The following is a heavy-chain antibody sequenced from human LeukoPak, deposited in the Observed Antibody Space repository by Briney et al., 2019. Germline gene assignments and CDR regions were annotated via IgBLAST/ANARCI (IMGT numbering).Heavy chain of an antibody. CDR2: ISSSSSTI. CDR3: ARVGPLGAHDAFDI. CDR1: GFTFSSYS. D-gene: IGHD1-26*01. Sequence: GGSLRLSCAASGFTFSSYSLNWVRQAPGKGLEWVSYISSSSSTIYYADSVKGRFTISRDNAKNSLYLQMNSLRAEDTAVYYCARVGPLGAHDAFDIWGQGTMVTVSS. J-gene: IGHJ3*02. V-gene: IGHV3-48*01.